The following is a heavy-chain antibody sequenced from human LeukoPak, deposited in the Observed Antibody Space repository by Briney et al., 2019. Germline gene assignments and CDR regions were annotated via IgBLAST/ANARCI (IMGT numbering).Heavy chain of an antibody. J-gene: IGHJ4*02. CDR3: ARDYGGSSPFDY. V-gene: IGHV3-30*04. CDR2: ISHDGSNE. D-gene: IGHD4-23*01. CDR1: GFTFSSSA. Sequence: GGSLRLSCAASGFTFSSSAMHWVRQAPGKGLEWVAFISHDGSNEYYADSVEGRFTISRDNAKNSLYLQMNSLRAEDTAVYYCARDYGGSSPFDYWSQGTLVTVSS.